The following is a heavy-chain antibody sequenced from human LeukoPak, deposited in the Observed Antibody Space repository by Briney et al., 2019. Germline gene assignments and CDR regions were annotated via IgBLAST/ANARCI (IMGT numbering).Heavy chain of an antibody. Sequence: GGSLRLSCAASGFNFSSYEMNWVRQAPGKGLEWVSYISSSGSTIYYADSVKGRFTISRDNSKNTLYLQMNSLRAEDTAVYYCAKDQTPSSYWSFDLWGRGTLVTVSS. CDR1: GFNFSSYE. CDR3: AKDQTPSSYWSFDL. J-gene: IGHJ2*01. CDR2: ISSSGSTI. V-gene: IGHV3-48*03.